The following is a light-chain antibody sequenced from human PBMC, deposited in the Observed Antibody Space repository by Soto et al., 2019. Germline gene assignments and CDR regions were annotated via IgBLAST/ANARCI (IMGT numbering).Light chain of an antibody. Sequence: QSALTQPASVSGSPGQSITISCTGTSSDVGSYNLVSWYQQHPGKAPKLMIYEGSKRPSGVSNRFSGSKSGNTASLTISGRQAEDEADYYCCSYAGSSTFVVFGGGTSSPS. J-gene: IGLJ2*01. CDR3: CSYAGSSTFVV. CDR1: SSDVGSYNL. V-gene: IGLV2-23*03. CDR2: EGS.